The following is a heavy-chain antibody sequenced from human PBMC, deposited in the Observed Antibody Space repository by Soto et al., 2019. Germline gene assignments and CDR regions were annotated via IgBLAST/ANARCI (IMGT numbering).Heavy chain of an antibody. Sequence: PXGSLRLSCAASGFTFNNAWRSWVRQAPGKGPEWVGRIKSKTDGGTTDYAAPVKGRFTISRDDSKNTLYLQMNSLKTEDTAVYYCTTDVTYDSSGYYLTFDSWGQGPLVTVSS. CDR2: IKSKTDGGTT. V-gene: IGHV3-15*01. D-gene: IGHD3-22*01. CDR1: GFTFNNAW. CDR3: TTDVTYDSSGYYLTFDS. J-gene: IGHJ4*02.